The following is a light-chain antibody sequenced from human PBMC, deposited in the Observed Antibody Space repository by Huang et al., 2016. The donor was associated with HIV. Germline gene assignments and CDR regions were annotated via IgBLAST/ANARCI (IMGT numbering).Light chain of an antibody. CDR3: QQYNNWPRT. J-gene: IGKJ1*01. CDR1: QRISNN. V-gene: IGKV3-15*01. CDR2: GAS. Sequence: EIVMTQSPGTLSVSPGERATLSCRASQRISNNLAWYRQQPGQAPRLLIYGASTRATGISARVSGSGSGTEFTLTISSLQSEDFAVYYCQQYNNWPRTFGQGTKVEIK.